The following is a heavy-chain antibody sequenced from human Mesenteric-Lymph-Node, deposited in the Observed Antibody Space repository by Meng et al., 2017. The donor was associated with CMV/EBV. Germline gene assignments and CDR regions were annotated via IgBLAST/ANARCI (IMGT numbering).Heavy chain of an antibody. CDR2: ISSSSSYI. V-gene: IGHV3-21*04. Sequence: GGSLRLSCAASGFTFSSYSMNWVRQAPGKGLEWVSSISSSSSYIYYADSVKGRFTISRDNAKNSLYLQMNSLRAEDTAVYYCVRVRYCTSTTCRGAFDVWGQGTMVTVSS. D-gene: IGHD2-2*01. CDR1: GFTFSSYS. J-gene: IGHJ3*01. CDR3: VRVRYCTSTTCRGAFDV.